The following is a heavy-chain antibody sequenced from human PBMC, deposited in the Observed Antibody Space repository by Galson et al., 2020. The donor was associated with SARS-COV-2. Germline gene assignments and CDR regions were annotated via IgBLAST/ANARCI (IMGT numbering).Heavy chain of an antibody. D-gene: IGHD3-9*01. CDR3: AKVPDYDILTESRPFGD. CDR1: GFTFSSYG. V-gene: IGHV3-30*18. CDR2: ISYDGSNK. Sequence: QLGESLKISCAASGFTFSSYGMHWVRQAPGKGLEWVAAISYDGSNKYYADSVKGRFTISRDNSKNTLYLQMNSLRAEDTAVYYCAKVPDYDILTESRPFGDWGQGTLVTVAS. J-gene: IGHJ4*02.